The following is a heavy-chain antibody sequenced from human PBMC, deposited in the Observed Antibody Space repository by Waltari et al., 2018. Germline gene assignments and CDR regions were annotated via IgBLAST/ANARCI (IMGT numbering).Heavy chain of an antibody. CDR2: MYYSGST. V-gene: IGHV4-39*01. CDR3: ARQDYYYVKGYFDL. CDR1: GGSILRAAYY. D-gene: IGHD3-22*01. J-gene: IGHJ2*01. Sequence: QLQLQESGPGLVKPSETLSLPCVVSGGSILRAAYYWGWFRQPPGKGLEFIGSMYYSGSTYYNPSLKSRVTISVDTSQNQFSLRLSSVTAADTAVYYCARQDYYYVKGYFDLWGRGTLVTVSS.